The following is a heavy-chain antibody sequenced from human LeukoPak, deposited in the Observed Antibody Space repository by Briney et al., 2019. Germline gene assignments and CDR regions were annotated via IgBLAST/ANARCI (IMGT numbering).Heavy chain of an antibody. CDR2: IYPGDSDT. CDR3: ARITILGTSAP. J-gene: IGHJ5*02. D-gene: IGHD1-14*01. CDR1: GYGFTSYW. V-gene: IGHV5-51*01. Sequence: GASLQISSKGSGYGFTSYWIGWVRRLPGKGLEWMGIIYPGDSDTRYSPSFQGQVTISADKSISTAYLQWSSLKASDTAMYYCARITILGTSAPWGQGTLVTVSS.